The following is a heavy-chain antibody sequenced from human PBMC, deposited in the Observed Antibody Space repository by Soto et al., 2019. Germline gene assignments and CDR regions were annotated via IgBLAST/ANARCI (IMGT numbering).Heavy chain of an antibody. V-gene: IGHV1-18*01. J-gene: IGHJ4*02. CDR2: ISASNGNT. CDR3: ARAVMLTALSDFDH. Sequence: QIQLVQSGAEVKKTGASVKVSCKASGYMFSKYGIAWGRQAPGQGLEWMGWISASNGNTNFARKLQGRVIMTTDASTNTAYMELTNLKSDDTGVYLCARAVMLTALSDFDHWGQGTLVTVSS. D-gene: IGHD2-21*02. CDR1: GYMFSKYG.